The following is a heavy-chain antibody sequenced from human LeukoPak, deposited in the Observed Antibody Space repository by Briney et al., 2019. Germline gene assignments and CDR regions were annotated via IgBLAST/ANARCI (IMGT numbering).Heavy chain of an antibody. D-gene: IGHD6-13*01. Sequence: KPGGSLRLSCAASGFTFSSYSMNWVRLAPGKGLEWVSSISSSSSYIYYADSVKGRFIISRDNAKNSLYLQMNSLRAEDTAVYYCARDPYADAYIAAAGTTFDYWGQGTLVTVSS. V-gene: IGHV3-21*01. CDR3: ARDPYADAYIAAAGTTFDY. CDR1: GFTFSSYS. J-gene: IGHJ4*02. CDR2: ISSSSSYI.